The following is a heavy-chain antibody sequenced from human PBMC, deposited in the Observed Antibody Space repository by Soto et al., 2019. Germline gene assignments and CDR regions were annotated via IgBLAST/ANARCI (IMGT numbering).Heavy chain of an antibody. D-gene: IGHD6-19*01. Sequence: DAVEVSCKASGYTFTSCGISWVRQAPGQGLEWMGWISAYNGNTNYAQKLQGRVTMTTDTSTSTAYMELRSLRSDDTAVYYCARFAAGGWSLVWGQGTMVTVSS. J-gene: IGHJ3*01. CDR3: ARFAAGGWSLV. CDR1: GYTFTSCG. CDR2: ISAYNGNT. V-gene: IGHV1-18*01.